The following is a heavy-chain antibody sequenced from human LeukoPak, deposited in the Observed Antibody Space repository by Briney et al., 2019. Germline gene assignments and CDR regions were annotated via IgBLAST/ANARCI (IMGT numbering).Heavy chain of an antibody. D-gene: IGHD1-26*01. Sequence: ASEKVSCKPSRYTFTGYFLHWVGQAPGQGLEWKGWINPNSGGTNYAQKFQSRVTMTRDTSLSTAYMELSSLRSDDTAVYNCARNDLGAEAHSIDCGGQGTLVTVSS. CDR3: ARNDLGAEAHSIDC. V-gene: IGHV1-2*02. CDR2: INPNSGGT. J-gene: IGHJ4*02. CDR1: RYTFTGYF.